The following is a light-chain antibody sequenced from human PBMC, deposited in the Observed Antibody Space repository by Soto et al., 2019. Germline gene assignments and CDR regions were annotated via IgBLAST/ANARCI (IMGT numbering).Light chain of an antibody. CDR1: QSISNW. J-gene: IGKJ2*01. CDR2: DAS. Sequence: DTQMTQSPSTLSASVGDRVTITCRASQSISNWLAWYQQKPGKAPKLLIYDASSLEGGVPSRFSGSGSGTDFTLIIISLHPDDSATYYCQHFNGYPSTFGQGTKLEIK. V-gene: IGKV1-5*01. CDR3: QHFNGYPST.